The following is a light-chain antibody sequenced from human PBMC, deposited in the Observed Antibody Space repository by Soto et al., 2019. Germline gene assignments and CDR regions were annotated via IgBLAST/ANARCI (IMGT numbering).Light chain of an antibody. Sequence: HSVLTQPASVSGSPGQSITISCTGTSSDVGGYNYVSWYQQHPGKAPKLMIYEVSNRPSGVSNRFSGSKSGNTASLTISGLQAEDEADYYCSSYTSSSTLMVFGGGTKVTVL. CDR2: EVS. CDR1: SSDVGGYNY. V-gene: IGLV2-14*01. CDR3: SSYTSSSTLMV. J-gene: IGLJ2*01.